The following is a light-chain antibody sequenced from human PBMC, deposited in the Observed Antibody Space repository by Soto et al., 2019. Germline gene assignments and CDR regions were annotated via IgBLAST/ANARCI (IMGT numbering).Light chain of an antibody. J-gene: IGKJ1*01. V-gene: IGKV1-39*01. CDR3: QQSYSTLRT. CDR1: QSISRY. Sequence: DIQMTQSPSSLSASVGDRVTITCRASQSISRYLNWYQHKPGEAPRLLMYGASSLQSGVPSRFSVSGYGKDFTLTISSLQPEDFAIYYCQQSYSTLRTFGQGTKVEIK. CDR2: GAS.